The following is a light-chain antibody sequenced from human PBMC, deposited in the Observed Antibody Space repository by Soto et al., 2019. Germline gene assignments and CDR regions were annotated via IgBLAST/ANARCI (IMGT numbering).Light chain of an antibody. J-gene: IGLJ1*01. Sequence: QRVLTPPSSGFGSPSQHITIPFPGTGSIVGAYNLVSWYQQHPGKAPKLIICEVNTRPSGISNRFSGSKSGDTASLTISGLQAEDEADYFCCSYAGTVAYVFGTGTKVTVL. CDR3: CSYAGTVAYV. CDR2: EVN. V-gene: IGLV2-23*02. CDR1: GSIVGAYNL.